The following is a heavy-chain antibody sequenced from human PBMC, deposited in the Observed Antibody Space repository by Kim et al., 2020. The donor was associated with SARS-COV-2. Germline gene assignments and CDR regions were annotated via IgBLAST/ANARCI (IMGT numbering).Heavy chain of an antibody. D-gene: IGHD3-10*01. CDR3: AGSARGLWFGELTGYY. CDR1: GGSISSSSYY. V-gene: IGHV4-39*01. CDR2: IYYSGST. Sequence: SETLSLTCTVSGGSISSSSYYWGWIRQPPGKGLEWIGSIYYSGSTYYNPSLKSRVTISVDTSKNQLSLTLSSVTAADTAVYYCAGSARGLWFGELTGYY. J-gene: IGHJ6*01.